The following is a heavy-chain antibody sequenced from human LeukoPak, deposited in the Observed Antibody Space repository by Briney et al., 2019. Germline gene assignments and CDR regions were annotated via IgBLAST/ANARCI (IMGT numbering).Heavy chain of an antibody. J-gene: IGHJ4*02. V-gene: IGHV4-34*01. CDR3: ATQSYVFDY. D-gene: IGHD1-26*01. Sequence: SETLSLTCAVYGGSFSSYYWTWIRQPPGKGLEWIGEINHSGSTNYNPSLKSRVTISVDTSKNQFSLKLSSVTAADTAVYYCATQSYVFDYWGQGTLVTVSS. CDR2: INHSGST. CDR1: GGSFSSYY.